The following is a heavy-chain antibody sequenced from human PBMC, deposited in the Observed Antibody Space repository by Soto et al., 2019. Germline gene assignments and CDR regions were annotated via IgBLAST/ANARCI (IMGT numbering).Heavy chain of an antibody. D-gene: IGHD3-3*01. Sequence: GGSLRLSCAASGFSFSSYEMSWVRRAPGKGLEWLSYISTTGDTMYYADSVKGRFTISRDNAKNSLYLQMSSLRAEDTAVYYCARSLLSGTFTYYYYALDVWGQGTTVTVSS. J-gene: IGHJ6*02. CDR3: ARSLLSGTFTYYYYALDV. CDR1: GFSFSSYE. CDR2: ISTTGDTM. V-gene: IGHV3-48*03.